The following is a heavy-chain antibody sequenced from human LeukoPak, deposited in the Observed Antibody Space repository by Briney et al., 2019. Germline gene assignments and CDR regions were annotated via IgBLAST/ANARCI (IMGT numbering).Heavy chain of an antibody. CDR1: GFTFSDYY. CDR2: ISSSGTTI. V-gene: IGHV3-11*04. Sequence: PGPSLTLSCAASGFTFSDYYTSWISQAAGNWLEWVSYISSSGTTIYYADSVKGRFTISRDNAKNSLYLQMNSLRAEDTAVYYCASLLVLGSYYDFWSGYDYYFDYWGQGTLVTVSS. CDR3: ASLLVLGSYYDFWSGYDYYFDY. D-gene: IGHD3-3*01. J-gene: IGHJ4*02.